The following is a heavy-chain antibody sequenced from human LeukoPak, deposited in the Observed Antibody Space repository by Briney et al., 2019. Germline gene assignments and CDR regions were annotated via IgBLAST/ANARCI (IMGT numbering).Heavy chain of an antibody. CDR3: VRDRGTYRPIDY. V-gene: IGHV3-21*04. CDR1: AFSLNAYN. D-gene: IGHD1-26*01. Sequence: PGGSLRLSCAASAFSLNAYNMNWVRQAPGKGLEWVSSISYTGTYIYYADSVKGRFTISRDNAQNSLYLQMNSPRAEDTAIYYCVRDRGTYRPIDYWGQGTLVTVSS. J-gene: IGHJ4*02. CDR2: ISYTGTYI.